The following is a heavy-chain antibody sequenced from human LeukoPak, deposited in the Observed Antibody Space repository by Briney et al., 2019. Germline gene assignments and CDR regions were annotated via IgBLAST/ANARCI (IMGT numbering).Heavy chain of an antibody. CDR1: GFSISSGYY. CDR2: IYRNGNT. D-gene: IGHD4-11*01. CDR3: ARAYSRTPGDYYFDS. J-gene: IGHJ4*02. Sequence: SETLSLTCAVSGFSISSGYYWGWIRQPPGKGLEWIASIYRNGNTFYNPSLQSRVTISVATSRNQISLQLGSATAADTAVYYCARAYSRTPGDYYFDSWGQGTVVTVSS. V-gene: IGHV4-38-2*01.